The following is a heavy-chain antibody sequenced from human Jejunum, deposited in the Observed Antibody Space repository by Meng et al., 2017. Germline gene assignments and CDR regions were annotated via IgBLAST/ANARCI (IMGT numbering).Heavy chain of an antibody. J-gene: IGHJ3*02. CDR1: GGSFSGYY. D-gene: IGHD6-19*01. V-gene: IGHV4-34*01. Sequence: QVQLQQGAAGLLKPSETLSLTCAFYGGSFSGYYWSWFRQPPGKGLEWIGEINHSGSTNYNPSLKSRVTISVDTSKNQFSLKLSSVTAADTAVYYCASPGYSSGWYRWYAFDIWGQGTMVTVSS. CDR3: ASPGYSSGWYRWYAFDI. CDR2: INHSGST.